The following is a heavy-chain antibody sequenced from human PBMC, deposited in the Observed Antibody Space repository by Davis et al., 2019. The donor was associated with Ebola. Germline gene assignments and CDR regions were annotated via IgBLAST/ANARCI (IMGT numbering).Heavy chain of an antibody. CDR1: GLTFSSSA. CDR2: IKPDGNEQ. V-gene: IGHV3-7*01. CDR3: ARINSYGDFDY. Sequence: GESLKISCVASGLTFSSSAMSWVRQAPGKGLEWVANIKPDGNEQQYVDSVKGRFTVSRDNVKNSLYLQLNSLRAEDTAVYYCARINSYGDFDYWGQGTLVTVSS. J-gene: IGHJ4*02. D-gene: IGHD5-18*01.